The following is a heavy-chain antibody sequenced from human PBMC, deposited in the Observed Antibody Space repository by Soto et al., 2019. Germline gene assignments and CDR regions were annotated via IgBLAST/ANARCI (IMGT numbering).Heavy chain of an antibody. CDR3: ARAPPYYYDSSGYYYGY. CDR2: ISSSGSTI. Sequence: SGGSLRLSCAASGFTFSDYYMSWIRQAPGKGLEWVSYISSSGSTIYYADSVKGRFTISRDNAKNSLYLQMNSLRAEDTAVYYCARAPPYYYDSSGYYYGYWGQGTLVTVSS. CDR1: GFTFSDYY. D-gene: IGHD3-22*01. J-gene: IGHJ4*02. V-gene: IGHV3-11*01.